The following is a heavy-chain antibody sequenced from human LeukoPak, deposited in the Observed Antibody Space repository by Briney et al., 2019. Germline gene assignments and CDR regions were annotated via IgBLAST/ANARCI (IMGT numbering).Heavy chain of an antibody. CDR2: IKSKTDGGTT. J-gene: IGHJ4*02. D-gene: IGHD2-15*01. CDR3: TTSVYCSGGSCYGGIFDY. V-gene: IGHV3-15*01. CDR1: GFTFSNYG. Sequence: GSLRLSCAASGFTFSNYGMHWVRQAPGKGLEWVGRIKSKTDGGTTDYAAPVKGRFTISRDDSKNTLYVQMNSLKTEDTAVYYCTTSVYCSGGSCYGGIFDYWGQGTLVTVSS.